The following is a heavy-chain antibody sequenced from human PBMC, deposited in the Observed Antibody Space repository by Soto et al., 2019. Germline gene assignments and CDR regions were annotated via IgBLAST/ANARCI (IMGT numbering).Heavy chain of an antibody. D-gene: IGHD2-2*01. Sequence: ASVKVSCKASGYTFTSYDINWVRQATGQGLEWMGWMNPNSGNTGYAQKFQGRVTMTRNTSISTAYMELSSLRSEDTAVYYCARCLFQTTGYCSSTSCYVFDYWGQGTLVTVSS. CDR2: MNPNSGNT. J-gene: IGHJ4*02. CDR1: GYTFTSYD. V-gene: IGHV1-8*01. CDR3: ARCLFQTTGYCSSTSCYVFDY.